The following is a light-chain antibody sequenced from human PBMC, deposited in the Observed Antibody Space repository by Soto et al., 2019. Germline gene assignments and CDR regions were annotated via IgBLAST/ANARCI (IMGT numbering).Light chain of an antibody. Sequence: QSALTQPASVSGSPGQSITISFTGTRSDVGSYNLVSWYQQHTGKAPKLMIYEGSKRHSGVSNRFSGSKSGNTASLTISGRQSEDEGDYYSSSYAGNSNLGFCGG. CDR2: EGS. J-gene: IGLJ2*01. CDR3: SSYAGNSNLG. CDR1: RSDVGSYNL. V-gene: IGLV2-23*01.